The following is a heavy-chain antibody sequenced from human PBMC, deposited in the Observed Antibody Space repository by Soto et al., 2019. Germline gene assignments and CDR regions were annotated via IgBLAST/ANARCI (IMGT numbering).Heavy chain of an antibody. Sequence: SETLSLTCTVSGGSISSGGYYWSWIRQHPGKGLEWIGYIYYSGSTYYNPSLKSRVTISVDTSKNQFSLKLSSVTAADTAVYYCPRAGSSSWPGFHYWGQRTLVTVSS. V-gene: IGHV4-31*03. CDR3: PRAGSSSWPGFHY. CDR1: GGSISSGGYY. CDR2: IYYSGST. J-gene: IGHJ4*02. D-gene: IGHD6-13*01.